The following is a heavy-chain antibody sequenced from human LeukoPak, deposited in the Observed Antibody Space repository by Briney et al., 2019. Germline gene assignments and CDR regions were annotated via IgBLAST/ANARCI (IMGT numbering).Heavy chain of an antibody. Sequence: PGGSLRLSCAASGFTFDDYAMHWVRQAPGKGLEWVSGISWNSGSIGYADSVKGRFTISRDNAKNSLYLQMNSLRAEDMALYYCAKDTSFDILTGSFDYWGQGTLVTVSS. V-gene: IGHV3-9*03. CDR3: AKDTSFDILTGSFDY. CDR1: GFTFDDYA. CDR2: ISWNSGSI. J-gene: IGHJ4*02. D-gene: IGHD3-9*01.